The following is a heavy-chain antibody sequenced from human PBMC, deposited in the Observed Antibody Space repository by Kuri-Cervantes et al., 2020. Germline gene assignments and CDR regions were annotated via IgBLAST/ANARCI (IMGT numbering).Heavy chain of an antibody. CDR3: ARVLRTTVTTRNYYYYYGMDV. Sequence: SETLSLTCTVSGGSINNYYWSWIRQPPGKGLEWIGYIYYSGRTSYKPSLNSRVTILVDTSKNQFSLKLSSVTAADTAVYYCARVLRTTVTTRNYYYYYGMDVWGQGTTVTVSS. CDR1: GGSINNYY. CDR2: IYYSGRT. D-gene: IGHD4-17*01. V-gene: IGHV4-59*12. J-gene: IGHJ6*02.